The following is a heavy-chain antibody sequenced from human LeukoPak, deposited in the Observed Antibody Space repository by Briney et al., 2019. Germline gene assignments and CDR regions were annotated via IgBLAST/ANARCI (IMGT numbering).Heavy chain of an antibody. CDR3: ARVKVVGYSSGWFDY. J-gene: IGHJ4*02. CDR1: GGSISSYY. V-gene: IGHV4-59*01. D-gene: IGHD6-19*01. Sequence: SETLSLTCTVSGGSISSYYWSWIRQPPGKGLEWIGYIYYSGSTNYNPSLKSRVTISVDTSKNQFSLKLSSVTAADTAVYYCARVKVVGYSSGWFDYWGQGTLVTVSS. CDR2: IYYSGST.